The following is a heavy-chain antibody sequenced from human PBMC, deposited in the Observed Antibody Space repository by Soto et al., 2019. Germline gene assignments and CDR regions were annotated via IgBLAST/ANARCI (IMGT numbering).Heavy chain of an antibody. CDR2: ISANSGNT. V-gene: IGHV1-18*01. Sequence: QVQLVQSGAEVKKPGASVKVSCKASGYTFTSNGISWVRQAPGQGLECMGWISANSGNTNYAQKDQGRVIMTTETSTTTDYMELRSLRSDDAAVYYCARDRNHGLDNWGQGTLVTVSS. J-gene: IGHJ4*02. CDR3: ARDRNHGLDN. CDR1: GYTFTSNG. D-gene: IGHD1-1*01.